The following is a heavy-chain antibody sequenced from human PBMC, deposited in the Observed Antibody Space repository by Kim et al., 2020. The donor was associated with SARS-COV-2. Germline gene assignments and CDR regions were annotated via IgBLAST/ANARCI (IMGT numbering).Heavy chain of an antibody. CDR1: GFSFTGYG. V-gene: IGHV3-33*01. Sequence: GGSLRLSCAASGFSFTGYGMNWVRQAPGKGLEWVAVIWYNGRTQYYADSVKGRFTISRDTPKNILYLQMNDLRAEDTAVYFCARDLGGCSGIKCSYYFYYCGQGTLVTVSS. CDR3: ARDLGGCSGIKCSYYFYY. D-gene: IGHD2-15*01. J-gene: IGHJ4*02. CDR2: IWYNGRTQ.